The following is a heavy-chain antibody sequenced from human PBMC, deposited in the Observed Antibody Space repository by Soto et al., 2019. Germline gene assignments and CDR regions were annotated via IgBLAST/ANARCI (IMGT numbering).Heavy chain of an antibody. CDR3: ARAAAYFYHYYYAMDV. J-gene: IGHJ6*02. Sequence: GGFLRLSCAASRFTFSSYAMDWVRQAPGKGLEWVAVISHDGSEKYYGDSVKGRFTISRDNPKNTVYLQMNSLRPEDTAVYYCARAAAYFYHYYYAMDVWGQGTAVTVSS. CDR2: ISHDGSEK. CDR1: RFTFSSYA. V-gene: IGHV3-30-3*01. D-gene: IGHD6-13*01.